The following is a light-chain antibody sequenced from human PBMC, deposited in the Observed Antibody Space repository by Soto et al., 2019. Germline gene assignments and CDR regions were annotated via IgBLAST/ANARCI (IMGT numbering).Light chain of an antibody. J-gene: IGKJ4*01. CDR2: GAS. V-gene: IGKV3-20*01. Sequence: EIVLTQSPGTLSLSPGERATLSCRASERVSSTFLAWYQQKPGQAPRLLIYGASSRAPGIPDSVRANGSGTDCHLSLWQQEPEDFALYYGQQPGSSPRTSGGGTKGEI. CDR3: QQPGSSPRT. CDR1: ERVSSTF.